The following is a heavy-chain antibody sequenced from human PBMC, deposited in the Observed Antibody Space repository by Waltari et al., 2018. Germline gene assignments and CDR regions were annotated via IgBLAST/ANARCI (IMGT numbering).Heavy chain of an antibody. J-gene: IGHJ4*02. CDR1: GFTVSSNY. D-gene: IGHD2-15*01. CDR2: IYGGGRK. Sequence: EVQLVETGGGLIQPGGSLRLSCAASGFTVSSNYMSWVRQAPGKGLEWVSVIYGGGRKYYADSVKGRFTISRDNSKNTLYLQMNSLGAEDTAVYYCARDTPGGGAIDYWGQGTLVTVSS. V-gene: IGHV3-53*02. CDR3: ARDTPGGGAIDY.